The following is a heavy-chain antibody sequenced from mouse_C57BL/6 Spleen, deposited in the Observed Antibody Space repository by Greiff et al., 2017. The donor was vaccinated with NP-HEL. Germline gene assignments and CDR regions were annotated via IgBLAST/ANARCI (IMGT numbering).Heavy chain of an antibody. D-gene: IGHD1-1*01. J-gene: IGHJ4*01. CDR2: IYPGDGDT. CDR1: GYAFSSSW. CDR3: AKITTVDSDAMDY. V-gene: IGHV1-82*01. Sequence: VQLQQSGPELVKPGASVKISCKASGYAFSSSWMNWVKQRPGKGLEWIGRIYPGDGDTNYNGKFKGKATLTADKSSSTAYMQLSSLTSEDSAVYFCAKITTVDSDAMDYWGQGTSVTVSS.